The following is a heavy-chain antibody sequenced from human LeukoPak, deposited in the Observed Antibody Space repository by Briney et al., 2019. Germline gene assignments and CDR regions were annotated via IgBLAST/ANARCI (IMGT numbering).Heavy chain of an antibody. Sequence: GGSLRLSCAASGFTFSSYGMHWVRQAPGKGLEWVAFIRYDGSNKYYANSVKGRFTISRDNSKNTLYLQMNSLRAEDTAVYYCARDSYDSSGYYYGLDYWGQGTLVTVSS. CDR1: GFTFSSYG. J-gene: IGHJ4*02. V-gene: IGHV3-30*02. D-gene: IGHD3-22*01. CDR2: IRYDGSNK. CDR3: ARDSYDSSGYYYGLDY.